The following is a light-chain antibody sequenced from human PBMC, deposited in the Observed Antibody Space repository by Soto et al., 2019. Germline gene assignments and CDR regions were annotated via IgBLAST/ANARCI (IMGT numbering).Light chain of an antibody. J-gene: IGLJ2*01. CDR2: DVS. V-gene: IGLV2-14*01. CDR3: SSYTSSNTVV. Sequence: QSALTQPASVSGSPGQSITISCTGTSSDVGGYNYVSWYKQHSGKAPKLMIYDVSYRPSGVSNRFSAFKSGNTASLTISGLQAEDEADYYCSSYTSSNTVVFGGGTKVTVL. CDR1: SSDVGGYNY.